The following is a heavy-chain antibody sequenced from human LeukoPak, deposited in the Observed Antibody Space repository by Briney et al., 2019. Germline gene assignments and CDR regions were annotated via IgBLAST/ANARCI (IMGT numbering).Heavy chain of an antibody. V-gene: IGHV3-48*04. J-gene: IGHJ4*02. CDR1: GFTFSSYT. CDR2: ISSSSNTI. D-gene: IGHD6-13*01. CDR3: ARAAGIAASGTRFDYFDY. Sequence: GGSLRLSCVASGFTFSSYTMHWVRQAPGKGLEWVSHISSSSNTIYYADSVKGRFTISRDNAKISLYLQMSSLRVEDTAVYYCARAAGIAASGTRFDYFDYWGQGALVTVSS.